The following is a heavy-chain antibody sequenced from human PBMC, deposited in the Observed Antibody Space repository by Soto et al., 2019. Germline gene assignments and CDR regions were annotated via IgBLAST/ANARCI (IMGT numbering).Heavy chain of an antibody. CDR2: IYYSGST. D-gene: IGHD3-10*01. CDR1: GGSISSSSYY. J-gene: IGHJ5*02. V-gene: IGHV4-39*01. CDR3: ASEVLWFGELLLINWFDP. Sequence: QLQLQESGPGLVKPSETLSLTCTVSGGSISSSSYYWGWIRQPPGKGLEWIGSIYYSGSTYYNPSLKSRVTISVDTSKNQFSLKLSSVTAADTAVYYCASEVLWFGELLLINWFDPWGQGTLVTVSS.